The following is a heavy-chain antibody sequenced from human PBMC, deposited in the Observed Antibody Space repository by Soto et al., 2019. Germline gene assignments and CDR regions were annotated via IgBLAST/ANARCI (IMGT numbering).Heavy chain of an antibody. CDR1: GGSISGGGYY. J-gene: IGHJ6*02. CDR2: IYYSGST. CDR3: ARDVSDILTGSYGMDV. D-gene: IGHD3-9*01. Sequence: PSETMCLTCTVAGGSISGGGYYWSWIRQHPGKGLEWIGYIYYSGSTYYNPSLKSRVTISVDTSKNQFSLKLSSVTAADTAVYYCARDVSDILTGSYGMDVWGQGTTVTVSS. V-gene: IGHV4-31*03.